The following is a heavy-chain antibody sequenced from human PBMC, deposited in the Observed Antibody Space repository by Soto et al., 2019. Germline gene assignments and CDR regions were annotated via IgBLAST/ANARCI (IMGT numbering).Heavy chain of an antibody. D-gene: IGHD3-9*01. CDR1: GYSFTSYW. J-gene: IGHJ1*01. Sequence: GESLKISCKGSGYSFTSYWIGWVRQMPGKGLEWMGIIYPGDSDTRYSPSFQGQVTISADKSISTAYLQWSSLKASDTAMYYCARHDGNYNYDILTGYYTTPFPEHWGQGTLVTVSS. CDR2: IYPGDSDT. CDR3: ARHDGNYNYDILTGYYTTPFPEH. V-gene: IGHV5-51*01.